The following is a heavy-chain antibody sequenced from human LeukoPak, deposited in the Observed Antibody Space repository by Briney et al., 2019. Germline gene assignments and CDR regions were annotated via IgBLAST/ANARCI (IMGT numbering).Heavy chain of an antibody. CDR1: GFTFGNYA. V-gene: IGHV3-30-3*01. CDR2: ISYDGSNK. J-gene: IGHJ4*02. D-gene: IGHD1-26*01. CDR3: ARDYSGSYYVLDS. Sequence: GGSLRLSCAASGFTFGNYAMHWVRQAPGKGLEWVAVISYDGSNKYYADSVKGRFTISRDNSKNTLYLQMNSLRAGDTAVYYCARDYSGSYYVLDSWGQGTLVTVSS.